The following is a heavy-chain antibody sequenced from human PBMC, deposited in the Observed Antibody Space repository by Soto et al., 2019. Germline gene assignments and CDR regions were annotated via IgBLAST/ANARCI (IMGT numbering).Heavy chain of an antibody. D-gene: IGHD3-10*01. CDR3: ARQGDSIMAIYYCPRLISPAQDY. CDR2: INGRGST. CDR1: GGSFSGDY. V-gene: IGHV4-34*01. Sequence: SETLSLTCAVYGGSFSGDYWSRIRQPPGKGLEWVGEINGRGSTKYNPSLKSRVTMSVGPSKNQFSLKLTSVTAADTAVYYCARQGDSIMAIYYCPRLISPAQDYWGEGTLVTVSS. J-gene: IGHJ4*02.